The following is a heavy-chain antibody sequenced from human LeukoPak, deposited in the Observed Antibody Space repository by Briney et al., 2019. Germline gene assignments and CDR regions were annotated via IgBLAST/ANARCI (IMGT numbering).Heavy chain of an antibody. Sequence: GGSLRLSCVASGIAFSNYAVSWVRQAPEKGLDWVSVISGSAHKIRYADSVKGRFTISRDNSENIVYLQMNNLRVEDTAVYYCAGRPTGYSSGYIHWGQGTLVTVSS. D-gene: IGHD5-18*01. V-gene: IGHV3-23*01. CDR3: AGRPTGYSSGYIH. J-gene: IGHJ4*02. CDR2: ISGSAHKI. CDR1: GIAFSNYA.